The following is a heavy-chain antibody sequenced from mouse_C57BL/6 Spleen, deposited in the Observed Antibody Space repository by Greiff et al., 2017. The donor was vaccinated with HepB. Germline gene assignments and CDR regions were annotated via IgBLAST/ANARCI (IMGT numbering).Heavy chain of an antibody. CDR1: GYSITSGYY. V-gene: IGHV3-6*01. CDR2: ISYDGSN. J-gene: IGHJ3*01. Sequence: EVKLQESGPGLVKPSQSLSLTCSVTGYSITSGYYWNWIRQFPGNKLEWMGYISYDGSNNYNPSLKNRISITRDTSKNQFFLKLNSVTTEDTATYYCARDRDYYGSEAYWGQGTLVTVSA. D-gene: IGHD1-1*01. CDR3: ARDRDYYGSEAY.